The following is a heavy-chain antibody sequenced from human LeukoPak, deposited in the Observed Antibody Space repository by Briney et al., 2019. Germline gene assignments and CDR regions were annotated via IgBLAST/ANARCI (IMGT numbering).Heavy chain of an antibody. Sequence: PGGSLRLSCAASGFTFSSYMVTWVRQAPGKGLERVSSISSGSSYIYYEDSVKGRFTISRDNGKNSLYLQMSSLRAEDTAVYYCAIAVDSISGTGDTFDIRGQGTMVTVSS. V-gene: IGHV3-21*01. CDR3: AIAVDSISGTGDTFDI. J-gene: IGHJ3*02. CDR1: GFTFSSYM. CDR2: ISSGSSYI. D-gene: IGHD3-3*01.